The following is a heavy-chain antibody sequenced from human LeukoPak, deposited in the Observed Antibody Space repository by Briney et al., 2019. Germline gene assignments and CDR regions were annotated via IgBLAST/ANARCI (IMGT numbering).Heavy chain of an antibody. D-gene: IGHD3-9*01. Sequence: PGGSLRLSCAASGFTFSSYAMSWVRQAPGKGLEWVSAISGSGGSTYYADSVKGRFTISRDNSKNTLYLQMNSLRAEDTAVYYCARGSLRYFDWLSFWGQGTLVTVSS. CDR2: ISGSGGST. V-gene: IGHV3-23*01. CDR1: GFTFSSYA. J-gene: IGHJ4*02. CDR3: ARGSLRYFDWLSF.